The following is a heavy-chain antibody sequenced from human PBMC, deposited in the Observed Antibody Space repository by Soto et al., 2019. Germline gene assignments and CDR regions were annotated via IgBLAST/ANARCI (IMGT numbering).Heavy chain of an antibody. Sequence: PSETLSLTCAVYGGSFSGYYWSWIRQPPGKGLEWIGEINHSGSTNYNPSLKSRVTISVDTSKNQFSLKLSSVTAADTAVYYCARGMDSMDRYGGIDYWGQGTLVTVSS. CDR1: GGSFSGYY. CDR3: ARGMDSMDRYGGIDY. D-gene: IGHD3-16*02. CDR2: INHSGST. V-gene: IGHV4-34*01. J-gene: IGHJ4*02.